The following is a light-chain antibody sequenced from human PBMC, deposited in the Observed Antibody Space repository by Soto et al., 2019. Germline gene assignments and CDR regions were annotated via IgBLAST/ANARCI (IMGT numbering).Light chain of an antibody. J-gene: IGLJ3*02. Sequence: QSALTQPRSVSGSPGQSVTISCTGTSSDVGSYNYVSWYQQHPGKAPKLMISDVSERPSGVPDRFSGSKSGNTASLTISGLQAEDEADYYCCSYAGISTWVFGGGTKLTVL. V-gene: IGLV2-11*01. CDR3: CSYAGISTWV. CDR1: SSDVGSYNY. CDR2: DVS.